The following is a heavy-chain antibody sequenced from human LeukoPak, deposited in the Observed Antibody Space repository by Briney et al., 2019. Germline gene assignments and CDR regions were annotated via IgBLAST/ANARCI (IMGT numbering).Heavy chain of an antibody. J-gene: IGHJ3*02. V-gene: IGHV3-23*01. CDR3: ASYVLGDAFDI. Sequence: GGSLRLSCAASGFTFSSYAMNWVRQAPGKGLECVSAISGSGGSTYYADSVKGRFTISRDNSKNTLYLQMNSLRAEDTAVYYCASYVLGDAFDIWGQGTMVTVSS. CDR1: GFTFSSYA. D-gene: IGHD3-3*02. CDR2: ISGSGGST.